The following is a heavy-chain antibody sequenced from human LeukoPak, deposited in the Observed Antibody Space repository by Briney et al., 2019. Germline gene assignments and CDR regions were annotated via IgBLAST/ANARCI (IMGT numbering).Heavy chain of an antibody. V-gene: IGHV1-18*01. J-gene: IGHJ5*02. CDR1: GYTFTNYG. D-gene: IGHD3-3*01. Sequence: GAAVKVFCKASGYTFTNYGISWGRQAPGQGLEGMGWISAYNGNTIYAQKLEPRVTMTIDTSTSTASIELKTLSSDDGSVYFFARALVAGFWSGYAYGRLDPWGQGTLLTVSS. CDR2: ISAYNGNT. CDR3: ARALVAGFWSGYAYGRLDP.